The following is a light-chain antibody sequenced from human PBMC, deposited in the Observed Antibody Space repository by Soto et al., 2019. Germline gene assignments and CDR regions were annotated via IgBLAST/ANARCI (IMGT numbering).Light chain of an antibody. Sequence: DIQMTQSPSTLSASVGDRVTITCRASQSISSWLAWYQQKPGKAPKLLIYKASSLESGVPSRFSGSRSGTEFTLTISSLQPDDFATYYCQQYNSYPYTFGQGNKLAIK. CDR3: QQYNSYPYT. CDR2: KAS. V-gene: IGKV1-5*03. CDR1: QSISSW. J-gene: IGKJ2*01.